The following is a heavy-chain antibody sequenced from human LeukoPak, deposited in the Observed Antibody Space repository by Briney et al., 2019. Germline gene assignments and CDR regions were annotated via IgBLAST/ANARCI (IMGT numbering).Heavy chain of an antibody. Sequence: PGGSLRLSCAASGFTFSSYAMSWVRQAPGKGLEWVSGVSGSGDSTYYADSVKGRFTISRDNSKNTLYLQMNSLRAEDTAVYYCANAYGDYDCLDYWGQGTLVTVSS. V-gene: IGHV3-23*01. D-gene: IGHD4-17*01. CDR3: ANAYGDYDCLDY. CDR2: VSGSGDST. CDR1: GFTFSSYA. J-gene: IGHJ4*02.